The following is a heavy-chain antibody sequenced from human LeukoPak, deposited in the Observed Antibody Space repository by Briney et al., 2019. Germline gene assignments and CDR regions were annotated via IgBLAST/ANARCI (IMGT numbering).Heavy chain of an antibody. CDR1: GYSFTSYW. D-gene: IGHD3-22*01. CDR3: ARFRDDSSGYYQLYYFDY. CDR2: IYPGDSDT. J-gene: IGHJ4*02. Sequence: GESLKISCKGSGYSFTSYWIGWVRQMPGKGLEWMGIIYPGDSDTRYSPSFQGQVTISADKSISTAYLQWSSLKASDTAMYYCARFRDDSSGYYQLYYFDYWGQGTLVIVSS. V-gene: IGHV5-51*01.